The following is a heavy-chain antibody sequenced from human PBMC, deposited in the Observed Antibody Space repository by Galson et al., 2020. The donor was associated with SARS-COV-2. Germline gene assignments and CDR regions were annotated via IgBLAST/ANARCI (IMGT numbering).Heavy chain of an antibody. CDR3: ARGLDSTGYNWFGP. V-gene: IGHV3-9*01. CDR1: GFTFDDYA. D-gene: IGHD3-22*01. CDR2: ISWNSGRI. J-gene: IGHJ5*02. Sequence: GGSLSLSCAASGFTFDDYAMHWDRQAPGKGLEWVSGISWNSGRIGYEDSVKGRITISRDDAKNSLYLQMNSLRAEDTALYYCARGLDSTGYNWFGPWCQGTLVTVSS.